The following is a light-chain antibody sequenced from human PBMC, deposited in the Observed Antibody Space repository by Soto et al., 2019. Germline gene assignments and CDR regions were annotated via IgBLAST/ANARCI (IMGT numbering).Light chain of an antibody. V-gene: IGKV3-15*01. Sequence: EIGMTQSPATLSVSPGERATLSCRASESVSSNLAWYQQKPGQAPRLLIYGASTRATGIPARFSGSGSGTEFTRNISSLQSEDFALYDCQQDNNWLTFGGGTKVEIK. CDR1: ESVSSN. CDR2: GAS. CDR3: QQDNNWLT. J-gene: IGKJ4*01.